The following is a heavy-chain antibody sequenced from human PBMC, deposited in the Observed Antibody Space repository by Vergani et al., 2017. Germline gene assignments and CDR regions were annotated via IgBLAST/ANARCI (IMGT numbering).Heavy chain of an antibody. J-gene: IGHJ4*02. V-gene: IGHV3-30*18. CDR3: AKVQGHGLLNSIGY. CDR1: GFTFSSYG. Sequence: QVQLVESGGGVVQPGRSLRLSCAASGFTFSSYGMHWVRQAPGKGLEWVAVISYDGSNKYYADSVKGRFTISRDNSKNTLYLQMNSLRAEDTAVYYCAKVQGHGLLNSIGYWGQGTLVTVSS. CDR2: ISYDGSNK. D-gene: IGHD2/OR15-2a*01.